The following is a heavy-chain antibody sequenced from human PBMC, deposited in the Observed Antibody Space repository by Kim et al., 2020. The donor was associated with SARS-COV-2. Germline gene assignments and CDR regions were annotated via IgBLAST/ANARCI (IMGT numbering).Heavy chain of an antibody. Sequence: GGSLRLSCAASGFTFSSYGMHWVRQAPGKGLEWVAVISYDGSNKYYADSVKGRFTISRDNSKNTLYLQMNSLRAEDTAVYYCAKGLLAYCGGDCYYGAADYWGQGTLVTVSS. J-gene: IGHJ4*02. D-gene: IGHD2-21*01. CDR1: GFTFSSYG. V-gene: IGHV3-30*18. CDR3: AKGLLAYCGGDCYYGAADY. CDR2: ISYDGSNK.